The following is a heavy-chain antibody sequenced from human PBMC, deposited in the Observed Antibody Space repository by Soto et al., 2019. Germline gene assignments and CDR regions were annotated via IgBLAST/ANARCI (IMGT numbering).Heavy chain of an antibody. Sequence: QVQLVQSGAEVKKPGASVKVSCKASGYTFTSYGIHWVRQAPGQGLEGMGGIDGGSGNTKYSPKIQGRVTVTRATSASPAYMERSSLRSEDTAVYYCARDRVLSGLFDYWGQGTLVTVS. D-gene: IGHD6-19*01. CDR3: ARDRVLSGLFDY. CDR1: GYTFTSYG. CDR2: IDGGSGNT. V-gene: IGHV1-3*01. J-gene: IGHJ4*02.